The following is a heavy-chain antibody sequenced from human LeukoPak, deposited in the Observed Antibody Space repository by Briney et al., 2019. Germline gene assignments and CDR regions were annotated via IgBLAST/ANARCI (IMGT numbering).Heavy chain of an antibody. CDR3: ARDYGGNRFDY. Sequence: SGPALVKPTQTLTLTCTFSGFSLSTGGMRVSWIRQPPGKALEWLARINWDDDKFYSTSLKTRLTISKDTSKNQVVLTMTNMDPVDTATYYCARDYGGNRFDYWGQGTLVTVSS. J-gene: IGHJ4*02. D-gene: IGHD4-23*01. V-gene: IGHV2-70*04. CDR1: GFSLSTGGMR. CDR2: INWDDDK.